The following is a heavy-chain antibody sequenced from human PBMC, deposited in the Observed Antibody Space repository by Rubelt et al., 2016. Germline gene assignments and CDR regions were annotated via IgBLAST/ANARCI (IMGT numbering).Heavy chain of an antibody. D-gene: IGHD3-10*01. J-gene: IGHJ3*02. V-gene: IGHV1-69*13. CDR2: YIPLFGIP. CDR1: GVSFSESS. Sequence: QVQLVQSGAEVKKPGASVKVSCKAFGVSFSESSISWVRQAPGQGLEWMGGYIPLFGIPKYAQKFQGRLTIIADASTSTTYLEIRGLSSEDTAVYYCLRDRHVGEGYSNVFDIWGQGTVLTVSS. CDR3: LRDRHVGEGYSNVFDI.